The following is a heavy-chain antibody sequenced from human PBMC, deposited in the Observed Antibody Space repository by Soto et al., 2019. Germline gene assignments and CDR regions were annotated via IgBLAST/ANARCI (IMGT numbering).Heavy chain of an antibody. D-gene: IGHD6-13*01. J-gene: IGHJ5*02. CDR2: ISAYNGNT. CDR1: GYTFTSYG. V-gene: IGHV1-18*01. Sequence: QVQLVQSGAEMKKPGASVKVSCKASGYTFTSYGISWVRQAPGQGLEWMGWISAYNGNTNYAQKLQGRVTMTTDTSTSTAYRELRSLRSDDTAVYYCAREVPAAGTNWFHPWGEGTLVTVSS. CDR3: AREVPAAGTNWFHP.